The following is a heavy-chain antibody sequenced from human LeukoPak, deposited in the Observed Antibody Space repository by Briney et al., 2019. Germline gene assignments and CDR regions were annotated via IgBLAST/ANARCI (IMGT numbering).Heavy chain of an antibody. V-gene: IGHV4-38-2*02. CDR3: ARGGPYYFDY. D-gene: IGHD3-16*01. Sequence: PSETLSLTCTVSGYSISSGYYWGWIRQPPGKGLEWIGSIYHSGSTYYNPSLKSRVTISVDTSKNQFSLKLSSVTAADTAVYYCARGGPYYFDYWGQGTLVTVSS. CDR2: IYHSGST. J-gene: IGHJ4*02. CDR1: GYSISSGYY.